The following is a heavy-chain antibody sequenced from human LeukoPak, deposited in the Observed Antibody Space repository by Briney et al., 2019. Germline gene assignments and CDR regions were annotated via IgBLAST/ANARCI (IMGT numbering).Heavy chain of an antibody. Sequence: GRSLRLSCAASGFTFSSYAMHWVRQAPGKGLEWVAVISYDGSNKYYADSVKGRFTISRDNSKNTLYLQMNSLRAEDTAVYYCARDMVRGATHWPFDYWGQGTLVTVSS. D-gene: IGHD3-10*01. CDR2: ISYDGSNK. V-gene: IGHV3-30-3*01. CDR3: ARDMVRGATHWPFDY. J-gene: IGHJ4*02. CDR1: GFTFSSYA.